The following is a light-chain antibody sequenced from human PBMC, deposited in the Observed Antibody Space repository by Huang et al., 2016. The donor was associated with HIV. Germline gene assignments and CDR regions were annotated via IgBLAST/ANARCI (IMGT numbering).Light chain of an antibody. V-gene: IGKV4-1*01. CDR2: WAS. CDR1: QSLLYRSNNKNY. Sequence: IVMTQSPDSLTVSLGERATINCKSSQSLLYRSNNKNYLAWYQQRPGQPPKLPLYWASTRESGVPDRFSGSGSGTDFTLTISSLQAEDVATYYCQQYYSTPWTFGQGTKVEIK. CDR3: QQYYSTPWT. J-gene: IGKJ1*01.